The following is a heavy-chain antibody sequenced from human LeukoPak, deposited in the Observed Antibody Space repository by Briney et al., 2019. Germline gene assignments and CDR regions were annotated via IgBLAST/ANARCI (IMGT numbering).Heavy chain of an antibody. V-gene: IGHV1-8*01. CDR3: ARGGTSGSSAYWYFDL. Sequence: GASVKVSCKASGYTFTSYDINWVRQATGQGLEWMGWMNPNSGNTGYAQKFQGRVTMTRNTSISTAYMELSSLRSEDTAVYYCARGGTSGSSAYWYFDLWGRGTLVTVSS. CDR1: GYTFTSYD. CDR2: MNPNSGNT. D-gene: IGHD1-26*01. J-gene: IGHJ2*01.